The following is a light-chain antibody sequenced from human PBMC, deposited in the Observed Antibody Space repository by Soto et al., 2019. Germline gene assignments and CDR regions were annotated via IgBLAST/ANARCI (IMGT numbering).Light chain of an antibody. CDR3: QQYEAYPYT. J-gene: IGKJ2*01. CDR1: RGVSLN. V-gene: IGKV1-16*02. Sequence: DIRMTQSPSSLSASVGDRVTITCRASRGVSLNVAWFQQKPGKAPKSLIYAASSLQSGVPSNFSGSGSRTDYTLTISSLQPEDFATYYCQQYEAYPYTFGQGTKLEIK. CDR2: AAS.